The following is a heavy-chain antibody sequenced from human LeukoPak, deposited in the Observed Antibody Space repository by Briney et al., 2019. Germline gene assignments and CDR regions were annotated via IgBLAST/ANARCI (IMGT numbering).Heavy chain of an antibody. CDR3: ARDGWELLVVAQYLQH. CDR2: ISYDGRNR. V-gene: IGHV3-30*03. J-gene: IGHJ1*01. CDR1: GFTLRNYG. Sequence: GRSLRLSCVASGFTLRNYGMQWVRQAPGKGLEWLAVISYDGRNRYYADSVKGRFTISRDNSKNTLYLQLDSLRAEDTAIYYCARDGWELLVVAQYLQHWGQGTLVTVSS. D-gene: IGHD1-26*01.